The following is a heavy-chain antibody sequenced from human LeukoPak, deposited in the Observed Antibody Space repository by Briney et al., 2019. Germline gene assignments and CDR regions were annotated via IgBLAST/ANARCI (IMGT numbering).Heavy chain of an antibody. CDR2: ICYDGSNK. Sequence: GRSLRLSCAASGFTFSSYGMHWVRQAPGKGLEWVAVICYDGSNKYYADSVKGRFTISRGNSKNTLYLQMNIPMAEDTAVYYCAAHRGELGYFDYWGQGTLVTVSS. J-gene: IGHJ4*02. CDR1: GFTFSSYG. CDR3: AAHRGELGYFDY. D-gene: IGHD1-26*01. V-gene: IGHV3-33*01.